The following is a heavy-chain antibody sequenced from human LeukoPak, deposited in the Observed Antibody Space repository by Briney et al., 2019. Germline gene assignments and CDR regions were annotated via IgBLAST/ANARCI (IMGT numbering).Heavy chain of an antibody. J-gene: IGHJ4*02. Sequence: GGSLRLSCAASGLTLSSYSMSWVRQAPEKGLEWVSGISGSGASTYYADSVKGRFTISRDDSKTTLYLQMDSLRAEDTAVYYCAKRTGSSRYGPFDYWGQGTLVTVSS. CDR1: GLTLSSYS. V-gene: IGHV3-23*01. D-gene: IGHD6-13*01. CDR3: AKRTGSSRYGPFDY. CDR2: ISGSGAST.